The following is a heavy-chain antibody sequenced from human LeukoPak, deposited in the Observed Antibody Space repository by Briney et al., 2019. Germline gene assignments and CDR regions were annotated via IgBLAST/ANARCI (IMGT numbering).Heavy chain of an antibody. CDR3: AGDAYNSGSAFDY. J-gene: IGHJ4*02. CDR1: GGSISSSNW. CDR2: IYHSGST. Sequence: PSGTLSLTCAVSGGSISSSNWWRWVRQPPGKGLEWIGQIYHSGSTNYNPSLQSRVTISVDKSKNQFSLTLSSVTAADTAVYYCAGDAYNSGSAFDYWGQGTLVTVSS. D-gene: IGHD5-24*01. V-gene: IGHV4-4*02.